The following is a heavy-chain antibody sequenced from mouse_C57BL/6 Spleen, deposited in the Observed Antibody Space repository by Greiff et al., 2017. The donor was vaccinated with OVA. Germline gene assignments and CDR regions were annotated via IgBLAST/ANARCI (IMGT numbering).Heavy chain of an antibody. D-gene: IGHD2-5*01. Sequence: EVKLMESGGGLVQPKGSLKLSCAASGFSFNTYAMNWVRQAPGKGLEWVARIRSKSNTYATYYADSVKDRFTISRDDSESMLYLQMNNLKTEDTAMYYCVRHDDESKYEGAMDDWGKGTSVTGSS. CDR1: GFSFNTYA. CDR3: VRHDDESKYEGAMDD. J-gene: IGHJ4*01. V-gene: IGHV10-1*01. CDR2: IRSKSNTYAT.